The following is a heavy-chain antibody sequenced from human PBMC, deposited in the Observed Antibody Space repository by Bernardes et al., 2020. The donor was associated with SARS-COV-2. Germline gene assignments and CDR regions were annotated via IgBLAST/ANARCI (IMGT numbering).Heavy chain of an antibody. Sequence: SEPLSLTCTVSGGSISSYYWSWIRQPPGKGLEWIGYIYYSGSTNYNPSLKSRVTISVDTSKNQFSLKLSSVTAADTAVYYCARGEVVPAAFDYWGQGTLVTVSS. CDR1: GGSISSYY. D-gene: IGHD2-2*01. CDR2: IYYSGST. J-gene: IGHJ4*02. V-gene: IGHV4-59*08. CDR3: ARGEVVPAAFDY.